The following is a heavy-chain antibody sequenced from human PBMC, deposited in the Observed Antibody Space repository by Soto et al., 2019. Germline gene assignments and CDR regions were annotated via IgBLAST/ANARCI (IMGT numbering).Heavy chain of an antibody. CDR3: ARGNYYGSPPPFSDQYYFDY. D-gene: IGHD3-10*01. CDR1: GYTFTSYA. CDR2: INAGNGNT. V-gene: IGHV1-3*01. Sequence: ASVKVSCKASGYTFTSYAMHWVRQAPGQRLEWMGWINAGNGNTKYSQKFQGRVTITRDTSASTAYMELSSLRSEDTAVYYCARGNYYGSPPPFSDQYYFDYWGQGTLVTVSS. J-gene: IGHJ4*02.